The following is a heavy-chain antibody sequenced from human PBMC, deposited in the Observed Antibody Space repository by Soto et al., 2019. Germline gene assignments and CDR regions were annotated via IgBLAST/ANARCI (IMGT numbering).Heavy chain of an antibody. Sequence: PGGSLRLSCAASGFTFSSYAMSWVRQAPGKGLEWVSAISGSGGSTYYADSVKGRFTISRDNSKNTLYLQMNSLRAEDTAVYYCAKDLYDSSGPRVTDYWGQGTLVTVSS. J-gene: IGHJ4*02. CDR2: ISGSGGST. CDR3: AKDLYDSSGPRVTDY. CDR1: GFTFSSYA. D-gene: IGHD3-22*01. V-gene: IGHV3-23*01.